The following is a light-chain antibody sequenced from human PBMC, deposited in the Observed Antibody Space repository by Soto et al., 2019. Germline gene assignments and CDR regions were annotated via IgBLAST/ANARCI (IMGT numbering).Light chain of an antibody. J-gene: IGLJ2*01. Sequence: QSVLTQPASVSGSPGQSITISCTGTSSDVGGYNSVSWYQQHPGKAPKLMTYDVSNRPSGVSNRFSGSKSGNTASLTISGLQAEDEADYYCSSYTSSSTLVFGGGTKLTVL. CDR3: SSYTSSSTLV. V-gene: IGLV2-14*01. CDR1: SSDVGGYNS. CDR2: DVS.